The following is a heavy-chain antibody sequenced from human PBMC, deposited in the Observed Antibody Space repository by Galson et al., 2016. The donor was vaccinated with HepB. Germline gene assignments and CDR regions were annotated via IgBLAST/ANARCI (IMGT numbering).Heavy chain of an antibody. CDR2: ILYDGSNK. Sequence: SLRLSCAASGFTFSSYAMHWVRQAPGKGLEWVAVILYDGSNKYYADSVKGRFTISRDNAKNSLYLQMNSLRDEDTAVYYCARDSSLDYWGQGTLVTVSS. V-gene: IGHV3-30*04. CDR3: ARDSSLDY. CDR1: GFTFSSYA. J-gene: IGHJ4*02.